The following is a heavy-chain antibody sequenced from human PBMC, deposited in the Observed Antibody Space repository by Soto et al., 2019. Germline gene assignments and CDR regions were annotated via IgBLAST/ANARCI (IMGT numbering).Heavy chain of an antibody. CDR1: GFTFSNFW. Sequence: GGSLRLSCAVSGFTFSNFWMSWVRQAPGKGPEWVANINKDGNDRYYADSVKGRFTISRDNAENSLYLQMSSLRADDTAVYFCAKWNYAWDSWGRGTLVTVSS. D-gene: IGHD1-7*01. J-gene: IGHJ5*01. CDR2: INKDGNDR. CDR3: AKWNYAWDS. V-gene: IGHV3-7*05.